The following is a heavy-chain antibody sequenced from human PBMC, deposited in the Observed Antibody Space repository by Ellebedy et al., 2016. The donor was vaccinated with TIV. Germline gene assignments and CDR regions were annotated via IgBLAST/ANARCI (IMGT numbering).Heavy chain of an antibody. V-gene: IGHV3-30*03. CDR2: ISYDGSNK. CDR1: GFTVSSNY. Sequence: PGGSLRLSCAASGFTVSSNYMTWVRQAPGKGLEWVAVISYDGSNKYYTDSVKGRFTISRDNSKNTLYLQIHSLRAEDTAVYYCARDLNWGAVGAFDIWGQGTMVTVSS. CDR3: ARDLNWGAVGAFDI. J-gene: IGHJ3*02. D-gene: IGHD7-27*01.